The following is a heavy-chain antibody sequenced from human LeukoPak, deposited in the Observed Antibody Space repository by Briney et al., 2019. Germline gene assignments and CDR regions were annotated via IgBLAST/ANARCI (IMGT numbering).Heavy chain of an antibody. CDR3: ASMKAIFGVVITYYFDY. J-gene: IGHJ4*02. D-gene: IGHD3-3*01. V-gene: IGHV1-69*05. CDR1: GGTFSSYA. Sequence: SVKVSCKASGGTFSSYAIGWVRQAPGQGLEWMGGIIPIFGTANYAQKFQSRVTITTDESTSTAYMELSSLRSEDTAVYYCASMKAIFGVVITYYFDYWGQGTLATVSS. CDR2: IIPIFGTA.